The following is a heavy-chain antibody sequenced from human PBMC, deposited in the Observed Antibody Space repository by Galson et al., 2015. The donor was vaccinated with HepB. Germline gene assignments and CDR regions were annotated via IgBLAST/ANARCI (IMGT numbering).Heavy chain of an antibody. J-gene: IGHJ6*02. V-gene: IGHV3-7*03. CDR1: GFTFSSYW. CDR2: IKQDGSEK. Sequence: SLRLSCAASGFTFSSYWVSWVRQAPGKGLEWVANIKQDGSEKYYVDSVKGRFTISRDNAKNSLYLQMNSLRAEDTAVYYCARDQYQLLGGYYYGMDVWGQGTTVTVSS. CDR3: ARDQYQLLGGYYYGMDV. D-gene: IGHD2-2*01.